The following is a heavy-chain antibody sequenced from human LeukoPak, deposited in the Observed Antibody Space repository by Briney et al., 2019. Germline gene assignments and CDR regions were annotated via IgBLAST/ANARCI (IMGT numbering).Heavy chain of an antibody. CDR1: GGSISSSSYY. Sequence: PSETLSLTCTVSGGSISSSSYYWGWIRQPPGKGLEWIGSIYYSGSTYYNPSLKSRVTISVDTSKNQFSLKLSSETAADTAVYYCARHVIRRRLGELSLIDYWGQGTLVTVSS. J-gene: IGHJ4*02. D-gene: IGHD3-16*02. CDR3: ARHVIRRRLGELSLIDY. V-gene: IGHV4-39*01. CDR2: IYYSGST.